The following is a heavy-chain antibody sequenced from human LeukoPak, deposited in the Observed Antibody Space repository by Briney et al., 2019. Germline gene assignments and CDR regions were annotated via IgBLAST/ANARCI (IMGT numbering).Heavy chain of an antibody. V-gene: IGHV4-4*07. J-gene: IGHJ4*02. CDR1: GGSISSYY. Sequence: SETLSLTCTVSGGSISSYYWSWIRQPAGKGLEWIGRIYTSGSTNYNPSLKSRVTMSVDTSKNQFSLKLNSVTAADTAVYYCARVSGYDWESFYDYWGQGTLVTVSS. D-gene: IGHD5-12*01. CDR3: ARVSGYDWESFYDY. CDR2: IYTSGST.